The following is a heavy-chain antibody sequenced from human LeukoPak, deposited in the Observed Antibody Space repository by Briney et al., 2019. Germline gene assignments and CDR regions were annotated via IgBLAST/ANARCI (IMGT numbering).Heavy chain of an antibody. J-gene: IGHJ6*03. D-gene: IGHD2-2*01. CDR2: IIPIFGTA. CDR3: ARARRRYCSSTSCKGSFGLHYYYYMDV. CDR1: GGTFCSYA. V-gene: IGHV1-69*05. Sequence: SVKVSCKASGGTFCSYAISWVRQAPGQGLEWMGRIIPIFGTANYAQKFQGRVTITTDESTSTAYMELSSLRSEDTAVYYCARARRRYCSSTSCKGSFGLHYYYYMDVWGKGTTVTVSS.